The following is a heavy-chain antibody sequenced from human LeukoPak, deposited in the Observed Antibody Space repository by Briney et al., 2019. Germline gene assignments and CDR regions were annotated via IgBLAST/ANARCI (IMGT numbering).Heavy chain of an antibody. J-gene: IGHJ6*03. CDR3: ARLKFYYNTGYSPGPYMDV. V-gene: IGHV4-4*07. CDR1: GGPNYSYY. Sequence: SEPLSLTCTVSGGPNYSYYWSGLRQTAGKALECIGRLYPGVSNNYNPCLKRRVTMSVGTSQNQFPLKLSAVTAADTAVYYCARLKFYYNTGYSPGPYMDVWGEGTTVGVSS. D-gene: IGHD3-22*01. CDR2: LYPGVSN.